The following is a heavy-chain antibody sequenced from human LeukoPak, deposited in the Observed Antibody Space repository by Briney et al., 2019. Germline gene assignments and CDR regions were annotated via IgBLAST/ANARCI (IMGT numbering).Heavy chain of an antibody. CDR2: ISYDGSNK. D-gene: IGHD3-22*01. Sequence: GGSLRLSCAASGFTFSSYAMHWVRQAPGKGLEWVAVISYDGSNKYYADSVKGRFTISRDNSKNTLYLQMNSLRAEDTAVYYCARGPQYYYDSSGYYRGMDYWGQGTLVTVSS. J-gene: IGHJ4*02. V-gene: IGHV3-30-3*01. CDR3: ARGPQYYYDSSGYYRGMDY. CDR1: GFTFSSYA.